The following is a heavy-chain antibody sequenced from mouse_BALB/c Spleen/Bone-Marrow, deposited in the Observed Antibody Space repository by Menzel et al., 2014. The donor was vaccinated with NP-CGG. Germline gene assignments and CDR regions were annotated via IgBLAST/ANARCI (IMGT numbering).Heavy chain of an antibody. J-gene: IGHJ4*01. D-gene: IGHD2-1*01. CDR1: GYTFTRYY. V-gene: IGHV1S81*02. CDR2: TNPSNGGT. Sequence: QVQLKESGAELVKPGASGKLSCKASGYTFTRYYMHWVKQRPGQGLEWIGETNPSNGGTNFNEKFKSKATLTVDKSSSTAYMQLSSLTSEDSAVYYCIYYGNPYAMDYWGQGTSVTVSS. CDR3: IYYGNPYAMDY.